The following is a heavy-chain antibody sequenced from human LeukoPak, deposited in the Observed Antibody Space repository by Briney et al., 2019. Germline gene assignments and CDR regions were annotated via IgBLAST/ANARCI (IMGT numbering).Heavy chain of an antibody. D-gene: IGHD3-3*01. CDR1: GFTVSSNY. CDR2: IYSGGGT. J-gene: IGHJ6*03. V-gene: IGHV3-66*01. CDR3: ARAPPLRFFYYMDV. Sequence: GGSLRLSCAASGFTVSSNYMSWVRQAPGKGLEWVSVIYSGGGTYYADSVKGRFTISRDNAKNSLYLQMNSLRAEDTAVYYCARAPPLRFFYYMDVWGKGTTVTVSS.